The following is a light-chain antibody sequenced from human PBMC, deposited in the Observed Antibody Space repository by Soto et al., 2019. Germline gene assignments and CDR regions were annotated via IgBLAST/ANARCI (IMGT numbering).Light chain of an antibody. CDR3: LPSYSGVGV. J-gene: IGLJ3*02. CDR1: TGTVTSGHY. V-gene: IGLV7-46*01. CDR2: DTS. Sequence: QAVVTQEPSLTMSPGGTVTLTCGSSTGTVTSGHYPYWFQQKPGQAPRTLIYDTSNRHSWAPARFSGSLLGGKAALTLSGALPEDESDYYCLPSYSGVGVFGGGTKVTVL.